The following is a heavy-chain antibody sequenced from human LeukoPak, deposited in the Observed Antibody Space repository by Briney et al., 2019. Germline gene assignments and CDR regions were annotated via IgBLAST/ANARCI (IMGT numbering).Heavy chain of an antibody. Sequence: SETLSLTCTVSGGSISSYYWSWIRQPPGKGLEWIGYIYYSGSTNYNPSLKSRVTISVDTPKNQFSPRLSSVTAADTAVYYCAREPGGDFWSGYYKGNWFDHWGQGTLVTVSS. J-gene: IGHJ5*02. V-gene: IGHV4-59*01. CDR2: IYYSGST. CDR1: GGSISSYY. D-gene: IGHD3-3*01. CDR3: AREPGGDFWSGYYKGNWFDH.